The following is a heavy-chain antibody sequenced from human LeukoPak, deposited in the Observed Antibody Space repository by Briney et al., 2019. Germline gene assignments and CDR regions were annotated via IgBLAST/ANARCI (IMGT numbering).Heavy chain of an antibody. D-gene: IGHD5-18*01. Sequence: GGSLRLSCAASGFTFSSYWMSWVRQAPGKGLERVSNIKQDGSEKYYVDSVKGRFTISRDNAKNSLYLQMNSLRAEDTAVYYCASGRGYSYGYIRGYFDYWGQGTLVTAS. J-gene: IGHJ4*02. CDR2: IKQDGSEK. CDR1: GFTFSSYW. CDR3: ASGRGYSYGYIRGYFDY. V-gene: IGHV3-7*01.